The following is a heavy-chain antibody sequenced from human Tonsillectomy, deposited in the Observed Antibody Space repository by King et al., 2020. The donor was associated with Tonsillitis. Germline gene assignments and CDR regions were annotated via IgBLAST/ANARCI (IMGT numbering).Heavy chain of an antibody. J-gene: IGHJ4*02. V-gene: IGHV3-74*02. D-gene: IGHD6-6*01. CDR2: INTDGGTA. CDR1: GLPVSDYW. CDR3: AREKSGVQLALDS. Sequence: VQLVESGGGLVQPGGSLRLACAASGLPVSDYWMHWVRQGPGKGLVWVSRINTDGGTADYADSVKGRFPISRDNAKSTLYLQMNSLRAEDTAMYYCAREKSGVQLALDSWGQGTLVTVSS.